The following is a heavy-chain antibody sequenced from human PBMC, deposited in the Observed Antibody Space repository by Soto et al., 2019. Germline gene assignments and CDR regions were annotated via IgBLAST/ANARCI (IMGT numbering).Heavy chain of an antibody. J-gene: IGHJ4*02. CDR2: IYHSGRT. V-gene: IGHV4-4*02. Sequence: QVQLQESGPGLVKPSGTLSLTCAVSGDSISSSKWWSWVRQPPGKGLEWMGGIYHSGRTNYNPSLKSRVIISVDKSKNQFSLKLSSVTDADTAVYYCARGERQQQRDYWGQGTLVTVSS. CDR1: GDSISSSKW. D-gene: IGHD6-13*01. CDR3: ARGERQQQRDY.